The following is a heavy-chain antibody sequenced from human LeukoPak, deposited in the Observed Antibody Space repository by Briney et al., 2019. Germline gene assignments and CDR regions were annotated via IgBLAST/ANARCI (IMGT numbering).Heavy chain of an antibody. CDR3: ARLYGSGSYFLTPLDY. V-gene: IGHV4-31*03. J-gene: IGHJ4*02. CDR2: IYYSGST. CDR1: GGSISSGGYY. D-gene: IGHD3-10*01. Sequence: PSQTLSLTCTVSGGSISSGGYYWSWIRQHPGKGLEWIGYIYYSGSTYYNPSLKSRVTISVDTSNNQFSLKLSSVTAADTAVYYCARLYGSGSYFLTPLDYWGQGTLVTVSS.